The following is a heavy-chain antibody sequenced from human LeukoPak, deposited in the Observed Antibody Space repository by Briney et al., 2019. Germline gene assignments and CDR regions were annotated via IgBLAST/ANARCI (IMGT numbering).Heavy chain of an antibody. V-gene: IGHV4-59*12. J-gene: IGHJ4*02. CDR1: GGSLSRYS. D-gene: IGHD3-22*01. Sequence: SQTLSLTCPVSGGSLSRYSWSWIRQPPGKGLEWIGYIYYSGSTNYNPSLTSRVTISVDTSKTQFSLKLSAVTAADTAVYYCARADNYDSSGYYLDYWGQGTLVTVSS. CDR2: IYYSGST. CDR3: ARADNYDSSGYYLDY.